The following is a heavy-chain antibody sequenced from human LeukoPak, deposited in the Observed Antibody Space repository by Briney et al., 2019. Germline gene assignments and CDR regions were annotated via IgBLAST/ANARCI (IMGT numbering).Heavy chain of an antibody. CDR3: AKDHGYYSGGWYVIDY. D-gene: IGHD6-19*01. J-gene: IGHJ4*02. CDR1: GFTFSSYG. CDR2: IRYDGSNK. V-gene: IGHV3-30*02. Sequence: GGSLRLSCAASGFTFSSYGMHWVRQAPGKGLEWVAFIRYDGSNKYYADSVKGRFTISRDNSKNTLYLQMNSLRAEDTAVYYCAKDHGYYSGGWYVIDYWGQGTLVTVSS.